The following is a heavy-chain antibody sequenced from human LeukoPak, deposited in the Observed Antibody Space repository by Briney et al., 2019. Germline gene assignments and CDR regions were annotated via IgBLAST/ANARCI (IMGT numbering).Heavy chain of an antibody. CDR1: GYTFTGYY. V-gene: IGHV1-2*02. D-gene: IGHD4-23*01. J-gene: IGHJ6*03. Sequence: ASVKVSCKASGYTFTGYYMHWVRQAPGQGLEWMGWINPNSGGTNYAQKFQGRVTMTRDTSISTAYMELSRLRSDDTAVYYCARDTTTVVYYYYMDVWGKGTTVTVSS. CDR3: ARDTTTVVYYYYMDV. CDR2: INPNSGGT.